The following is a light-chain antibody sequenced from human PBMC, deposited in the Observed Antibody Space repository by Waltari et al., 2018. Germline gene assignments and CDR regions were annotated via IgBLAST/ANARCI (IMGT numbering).Light chain of an antibody. CDR2: GNN. J-gene: IGLJ2*01. V-gene: IGLV1-40*01. CDR3: QSFDNMLSGGVV. Sequence: QSVLTQPPPVSGTPGTRATIACSGSTSNYGPGHDVPRYQHLPGTAPKLPVYGNNSRPSGVPDRFSGSKSGTSASLAITRLQADDEADYFCQSFDNMLSGGVVFGGGTKLAVL. CDR1: TSNYGPGHD.